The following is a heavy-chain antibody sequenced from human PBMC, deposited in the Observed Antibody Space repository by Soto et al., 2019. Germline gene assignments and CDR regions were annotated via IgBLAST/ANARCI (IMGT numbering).Heavy chain of an antibody. CDR2: IWYDGSNK. CDR3: ARDGSTQNYYCMEV. V-gene: IGHV3-33*01. D-gene: IGHD2-15*01. CDR1: GFTFSSYG. J-gene: IGHJ6*03. Sequence: GGSLRLSCAASGFTFSSYGMHWVRQAPGKGLERVAVIWYDGSNKYYADSVKGRFTISRDNSKNTLYLQMNSLRAEDTAVYYCARDGSTQNYYCMEVWGKGTTVTVSS.